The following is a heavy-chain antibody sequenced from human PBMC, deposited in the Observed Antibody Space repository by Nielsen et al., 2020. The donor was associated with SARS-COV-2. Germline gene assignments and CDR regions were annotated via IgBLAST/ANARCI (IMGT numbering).Heavy chain of an antibody. D-gene: IGHD7-27*01. CDR3: ARFSGAGVDY. V-gene: IGHV4-61*08. CDR1: GGSISSGGYY. Sequence: SETLSLTCTVSGGSISSGGYYWSWIRQHPGKGLEWIGYIYYSGSTNYNPSLKSRVTISVDTSKNQFSLKLSSVTAADTAVYYCARFSGAGVDYWGQGTLVTVSS. J-gene: IGHJ4*02. CDR2: IYYSGST.